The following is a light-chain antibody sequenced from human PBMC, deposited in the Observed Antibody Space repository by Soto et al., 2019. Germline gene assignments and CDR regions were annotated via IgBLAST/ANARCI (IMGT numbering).Light chain of an antibody. J-gene: IGLJ3*02. V-gene: IGLV2-8*01. CDR3: SSYAGSNNLV. CDR1: SSDVGNYNY. Sequence: QSALTQPPSASGSPGQSVTISCTGTSSDVGNYNYVSWYQQHPDKAPKLMIYEVSKRPSGVPDRFSGSKSGNTASLTVSGLKAEDEADYYCSSYAGSNNLVFGGGTKLTVL. CDR2: EVS.